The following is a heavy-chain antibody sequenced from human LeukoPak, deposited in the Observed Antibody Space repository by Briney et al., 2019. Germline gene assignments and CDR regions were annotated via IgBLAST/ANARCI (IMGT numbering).Heavy chain of an antibody. CDR1: GFSFTSHV. J-gene: IGHJ4*02. V-gene: IGHV3-23*01. CDR3: AKDQNYESSGYYGGFDC. D-gene: IGHD3-22*01. Sequence: GGCLRLSCAASGFSFTSHVTHWVRHAPRKGLESDSGISGSGGDTYYADSVKGRFTISRDNSKNTLNLQMNSLRAEDTALYYCAKDQNYESSGYYGGFDCWGQGTLVTVSS. CDR2: ISGSGGDT.